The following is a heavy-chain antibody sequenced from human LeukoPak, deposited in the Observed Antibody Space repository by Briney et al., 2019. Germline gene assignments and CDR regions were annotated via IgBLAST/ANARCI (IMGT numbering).Heavy chain of an antibody. CDR3: AKVPYSSGRSTAFDI. J-gene: IGHJ3*02. D-gene: IGHD3-22*01. Sequence: PGGSLRLSCAASGFTFSSYAMSWVRQAPGKGLEWVSAISGSGGSTYYADSVKGRFTISRDNSKNTLCLQMNSLRAEDTAVYYCAKVPYSSGRSTAFDIWGQGTMVIVSS. CDR2: ISGSGGST. CDR1: GFTFSSYA. V-gene: IGHV3-23*01.